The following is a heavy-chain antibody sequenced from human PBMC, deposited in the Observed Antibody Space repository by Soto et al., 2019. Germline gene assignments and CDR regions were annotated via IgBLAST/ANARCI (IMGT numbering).Heavy chain of an antibody. CDR1: GFTFSSYA. D-gene: IGHD3-3*01. Sequence: GGSLRLSCAASGFTFSSYAMSWVRQAPGKGLEWVSAISGSSGNTYYADSVKGRFTISRDNAKNSLYLQMNSLRDEDTAVYYCASLPIFGAVIEGMVVWGQGTTVTVS. J-gene: IGHJ6*02. CDR2: ISGSSGNT. V-gene: IGHV3-23*01. CDR3: ASLPIFGAVIEGMVV.